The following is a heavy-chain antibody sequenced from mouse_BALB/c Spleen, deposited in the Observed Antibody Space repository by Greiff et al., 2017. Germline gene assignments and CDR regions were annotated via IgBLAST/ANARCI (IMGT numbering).Heavy chain of an antibody. V-gene: IGHV7-1*02. CDR1: GFTFGVFY. D-gene: IGHD6-1*01. CDR2: RRNKANDYTT. J-gene: IGHJ2*01. Sequence: DVMLVECGGGLVQPGGSLRLSCATSGFTFGVFYMEWVRQPPGKRLEWIDARRNKANDYTTEYSASVKSRFIVSRDPSHSILYLQMNALRAADSAIYYCARDAGHYYFDYWGQGTTLTVSS. CDR3: ARDAGHYYFDY.